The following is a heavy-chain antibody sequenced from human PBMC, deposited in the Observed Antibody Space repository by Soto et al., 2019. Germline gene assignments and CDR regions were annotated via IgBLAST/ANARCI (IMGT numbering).Heavy chain of an antibody. V-gene: IGHV3-21*01. CDR2: TSSSGTYI. CDR3: ARDPSDCSSTSCWGYYALDV. D-gene: IGHD2-2*01. Sequence: GGSLRLSCAASGFTFSTYSMNWVRQAPGKGLEWVSSTSSSGTYIHYADSLKGRFTISRDNAKNSLYLQMISLRAEDTAVYYCARDPSDCSSTSCWGYYALDVWGQGTTVTVSS. J-gene: IGHJ6*02. CDR1: GFTFSTYS.